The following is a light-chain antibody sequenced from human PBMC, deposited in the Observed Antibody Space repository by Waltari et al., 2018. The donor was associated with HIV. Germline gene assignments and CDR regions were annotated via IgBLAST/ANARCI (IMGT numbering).Light chain of an antibody. Sequence: EIVLTQSPGTLSLSPGERATLSCRASQSVTSSYLAWYQQKPGQAPRLLIYGASRRATGVPDRFSGSGSGTDFTLTINTLEPEDFAVYYCQQVANSRVTFGQGTRVEIK. CDR1: QSVTSSY. CDR3: QQVANSRVT. V-gene: IGKV3-20*01. J-gene: IGKJ1*01. CDR2: GAS.